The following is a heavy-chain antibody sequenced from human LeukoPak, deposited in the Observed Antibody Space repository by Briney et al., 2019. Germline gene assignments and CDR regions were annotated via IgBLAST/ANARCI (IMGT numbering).Heavy chain of an antibody. Sequence: GGSLRLSCATSGFTFDKYFIHWVRQAPGKGLDWVSSISGTSTYIDYADSVKGRFTISRDNAKNTLYLQMSSLRAEDTAVYYCARGTARFDYWGQGTLVTVSS. CDR2: ISGTSTYI. J-gene: IGHJ4*02. V-gene: IGHV3-21*01. CDR3: ARGTARFDY. CDR1: GFTFDKYF.